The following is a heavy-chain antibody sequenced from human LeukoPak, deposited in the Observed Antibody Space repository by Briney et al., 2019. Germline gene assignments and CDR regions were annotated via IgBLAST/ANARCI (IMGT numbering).Heavy chain of an antibody. Sequence: GGSLRLSCAASGFTFSSYVMTWVRQAPGKGLEWVSVISGSGEIIWYADSVRGRFTISRDNSKNTLYLHMNSLRAEDTGMYYRARKVPGEAAALGDYWGQGTLVTVSS. CDR2: ISGSGEII. D-gene: IGHD6-13*01. CDR1: GFTFSSYV. V-gene: IGHV3-23*01. CDR3: ARKVPGEAAALGDY. J-gene: IGHJ4*02.